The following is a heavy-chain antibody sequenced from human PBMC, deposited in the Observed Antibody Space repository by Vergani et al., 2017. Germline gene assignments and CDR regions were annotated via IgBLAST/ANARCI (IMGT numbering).Heavy chain of an antibody. CDR1: GFTFNQYG. CDR2: TWYDGNNK. J-gene: IGHJ3*02. V-gene: IGHV3-33*01. Sequence: QVQLVESGGGVVQPGRSLRLSCAASGFTFNQYGMHWVRQAPGKGLEWVAVTWYDGNNKQYADSVKGRFTISRDNSKSTMYLQMNSLRDEDTGVYYCAGSSYFDWPDAFDIWGKGTMVIVSS. D-gene: IGHD3-9*01. CDR3: AGSSYFDWPDAFDI.